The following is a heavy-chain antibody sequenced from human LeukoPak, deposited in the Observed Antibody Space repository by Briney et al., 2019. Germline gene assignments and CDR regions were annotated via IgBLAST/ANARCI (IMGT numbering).Heavy chain of an antibody. CDR2: ISSSSSYT. D-gene: IGHD2-15*01. Sequence: ESGGGLVKPGGSLRLSCAASGFIFNDYYMSWIRQAPGKGLEWVSYISSSSSYTNYADSVKGRFTISRDNAKNSLYLQMNSLRAEDTAVYYCARGYCSGGSYYGREGYYYGMDVWGQGTTVTVSS. CDR3: ARGYCSGGSYYGREGYYYGMDV. J-gene: IGHJ6*02. CDR1: GFIFNDYY. V-gene: IGHV3-11*03.